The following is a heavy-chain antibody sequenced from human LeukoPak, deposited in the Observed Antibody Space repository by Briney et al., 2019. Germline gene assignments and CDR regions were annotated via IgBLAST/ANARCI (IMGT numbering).Heavy chain of an antibody. Sequence: SVKVSCKAFGGTFRSYAISWVRQAPGHGLEWMGGIIPIFGTANYAQKFQGRVTITADESTSTAYMELSSLRSEDTAVYYCARSHYDYVWGSYLAYWGQGTLVTVSS. CDR2: IIPIFGTA. D-gene: IGHD3-16*02. J-gene: IGHJ4*02. CDR3: ARSHYDYVWGSYLAY. V-gene: IGHV1-69*13. CDR1: GGTFRSYA.